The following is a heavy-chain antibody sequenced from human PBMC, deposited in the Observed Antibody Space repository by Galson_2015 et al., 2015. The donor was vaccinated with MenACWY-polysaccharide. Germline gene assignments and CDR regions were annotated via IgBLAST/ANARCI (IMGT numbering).Heavy chain of an antibody. J-gene: IGHJ4*02. CDR2: IYSSGTT. CDR3: ARVMRGTATTSLDY. D-gene: IGHD1-1*01. Sequence: TLSLTCTVSGGSFNTDRYYWSWIRQHPGKGLEWIGYIYSSGTTYYNPSLKDRLSMSVDTSKNQFSLNLRSVTAADTAVYYCARVMRGTATTSLDYWGPGTLVTVSS. V-gene: IGHV4-31*03. CDR1: GGSFNTDRYY.